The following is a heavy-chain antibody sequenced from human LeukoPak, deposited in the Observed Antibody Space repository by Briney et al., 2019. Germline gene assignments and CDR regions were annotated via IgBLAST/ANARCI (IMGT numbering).Heavy chain of an antibody. D-gene: IGHD3-22*01. V-gene: IGHV4-4*07. CDR3: ARDVAHDSSGYYVT. J-gene: IGHJ5*02. CDR2: ICTSGST. Sequence: PSETLSLTCTVSGGSISSYYWSWIRQPAGKGLEWIGRICTSGSTNYNPSLKSRATMSVDTSKNQFSLKLSSVTAADTAVYYCARDVAHDSSGYYVTWGQGTLVTVSS. CDR1: GGSISSYY.